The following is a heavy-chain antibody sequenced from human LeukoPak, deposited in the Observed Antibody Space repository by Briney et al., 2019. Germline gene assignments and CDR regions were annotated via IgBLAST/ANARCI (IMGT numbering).Heavy chain of an antibody. CDR1: GGSISSGDYY. CDR2: IYQSGST. D-gene: IGHD3/OR15-3a*01. CDR3: AREADFWTGSRGY. Sequence: PSETLSLTCTVSGGSISSGDYYWSWIRQPPGKGLEWIGYIYQSGSTYYNPSLRSRVTISVDRPKNQFSLNLTSVTAADTAVYYCAREADFWTGSRGYWGQGTLVTVSS. J-gene: IGHJ4*02. V-gene: IGHV4-30-2*01.